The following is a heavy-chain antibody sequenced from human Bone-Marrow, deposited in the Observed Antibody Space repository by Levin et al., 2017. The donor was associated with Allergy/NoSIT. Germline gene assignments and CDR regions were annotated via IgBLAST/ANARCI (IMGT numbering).Heavy chain of an antibody. D-gene: IGHD6-13*01. V-gene: IGHV4-34*01. CDR2: INHSGST. J-gene: IGHJ4*02. Sequence: SQTLSLTCAVYGGSFSGYYWSWIRQPPGKGLEWIGEINHSGSTNYNPSLKSRVTISVDTSKNQFSLKLSSVTAADTAVYYCARASLLYSSSYYFDYWGQGTLVTVSS. CDR3: ARASLLYSSSYYFDY. CDR1: GGSFSGYY.